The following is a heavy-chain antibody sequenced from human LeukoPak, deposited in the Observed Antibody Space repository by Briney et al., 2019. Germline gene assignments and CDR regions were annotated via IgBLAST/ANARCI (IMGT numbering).Heavy chain of an antibody. V-gene: IGHV4-59*01. CDR3: ARDFSSSSTVYYYYYMDV. CDR2: IYYSGST. D-gene: IGHD6-6*01. J-gene: IGHJ6*03. Sequence: NTSETLSLTCTVSCGSISSYYWSWIRQPPGKGLEWIGYIYYSGSTNYNPSLKSRVTISVDTSKNQFSLKLSSVTAADTAIYYCARDFSSSSTVYYYYYMDVWGKGTTVTVSS. CDR1: CGSISSYY.